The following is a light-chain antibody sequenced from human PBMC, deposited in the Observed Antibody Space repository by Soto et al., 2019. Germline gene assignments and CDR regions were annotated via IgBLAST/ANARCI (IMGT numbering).Light chain of an antibody. Sequence: QSVLTQPASVSGSPGQSITISCTGTSSDVCGYNYVSWYQQHPGKAPKLMIYDVSNRPSGVSNRFSGSKSGNTASLTISGLQAEDEADYYCSSYTSSSSSVVFGGGTKLTVL. CDR2: DVS. CDR1: SSDVCGYNY. J-gene: IGLJ2*01. V-gene: IGLV2-14*01. CDR3: SSYTSSSSSVV.